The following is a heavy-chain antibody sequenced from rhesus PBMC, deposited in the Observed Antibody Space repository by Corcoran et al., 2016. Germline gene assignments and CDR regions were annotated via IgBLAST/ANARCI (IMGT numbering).Heavy chain of an antibody. CDR3: ARGYSSGWSYNYGLDS. D-gene: IGHD6S26*01. CDR2: IYGSSGCT. CDR1: GYSISSNY. Sequence: QVQLQESGPGLAKPSETLSLTCAVSGYSISSNYWSWIRQPPRKGLEWIGYIYGSSGCTYYNPSLKSRVTISTDPSKNQFSLKLSSVTAADTAVYYCARGYSSGWSYNYGLDSWGPGVVVTVSS. J-gene: IGHJ6*01. V-gene: IGHV4-160*01.